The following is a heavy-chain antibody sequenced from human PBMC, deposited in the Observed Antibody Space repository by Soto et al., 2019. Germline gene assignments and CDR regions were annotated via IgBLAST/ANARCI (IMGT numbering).Heavy chain of an antibody. CDR2: TRNKANNYIT. J-gene: IGHJ4*02. CDR1: GFTLSDHY. D-gene: IGHD1-26*01. V-gene: IGHV3-72*01. CDR3: GRWACGSPDC. Sequence: EVQLVESGGGLVQPGGSLRLSCAASGFTLSDHYMDWVRQAPGKGLEWLGRTRNKANNYITEYATSVKGRFTISRDDSKNSVYLQLNSLKSEDTAVYYCGRWACGSPDCWGQGTLVTVSS.